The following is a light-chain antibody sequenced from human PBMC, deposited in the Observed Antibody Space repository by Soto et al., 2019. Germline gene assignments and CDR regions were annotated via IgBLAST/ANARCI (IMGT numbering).Light chain of an antibody. CDR2: DAS. CDR1: QSISSW. CDR3: QQYKSYSTWT. V-gene: IGKV1-5*02. Sequence: DIQTTQSPSTLSPPVGDRVTIICRSSQSISSWLAWYQQKPGKAPKLLIYDASSLESGVPSRFSGSGSGTEFTPTISSLQPDDFATYYCQQYKSYSTWTFGQGTKVDIK. J-gene: IGKJ1*01.